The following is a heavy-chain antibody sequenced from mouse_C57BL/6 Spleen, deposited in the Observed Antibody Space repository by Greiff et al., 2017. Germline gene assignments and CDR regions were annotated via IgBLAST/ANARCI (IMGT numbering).Heavy chain of an antibody. CDR2: INPYNGDT. V-gene: IGHV1-20*01. J-gene: IGHJ3*01. CDR1: GYSFTGYF. D-gene: IGHD2-4*01. Sequence: EVQRVESGPELVKPGDSVKISCKASGYSFTGYFMNWVMQSHGKSLEWIGRINPYNGDTFYNQKFKGKATLTVDKSSSTAHMELRSLTSEDSAVYYCARGGYDYPWFAYWGQGTLVTVSA. CDR3: ARGGYDYPWFAY.